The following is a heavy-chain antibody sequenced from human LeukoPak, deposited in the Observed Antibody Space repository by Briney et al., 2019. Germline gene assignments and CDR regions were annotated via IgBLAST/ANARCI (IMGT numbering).Heavy chain of an antibody. V-gene: IGHV4-34*01. D-gene: IGHD6-13*01. Sequence: PSETLSLTCAVYGGSFSGYYWSWIRQPPGKGLEWIGEINHSGSTNYNPSLKSRVTISVDTSKNQFSLKLSSVTAADTAVYYCARGFTTTFIAAAGTRWFDPWGQGTLVTVSS. CDR3: ARGFTTTFIAAAGTRWFDP. CDR1: GGSFSGYY. J-gene: IGHJ5*02. CDR2: INHSGST.